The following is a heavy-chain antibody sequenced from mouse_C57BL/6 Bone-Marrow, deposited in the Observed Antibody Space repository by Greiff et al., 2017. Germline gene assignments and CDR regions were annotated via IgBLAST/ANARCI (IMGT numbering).Heavy chain of an antibody. D-gene: IGHD1-1*01. CDR2: INPSSGYT. CDR3: TRDGSSYGFAD. CDR1: GYTFTSYW. Sequence: QVQLQQSGAELAKPGASVKLSCKASGYTFTSYWMNWVKQRPGQGLEWIGYINPSSGYTKYNQKFKDKATLTADKSSSTAYRQLSSLTYDDSAVYYCTRDGSSYGFADWGQGTLVTVSA. J-gene: IGHJ3*01. V-gene: IGHV1-7*01.